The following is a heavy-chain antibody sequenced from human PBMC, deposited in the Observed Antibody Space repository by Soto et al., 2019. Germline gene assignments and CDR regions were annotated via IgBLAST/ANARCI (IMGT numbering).Heavy chain of an antibody. Sequence: PGGSLRLSCATSGFTFNTYGMAWVRQAPGKGLAWVSAILGTGDRVSYVDSVKGRFTISRDNSKNTLYLQMNSLRAEDTAVYYCAKNPELLGFLDAFDIWGQGTMVTVSS. CDR2: ILGTGDRV. J-gene: IGHJ3*02. V-gene: IGHV3-23*01. CDR1: GFTFNTYG. CDR3: AKNPELLGFLDAFDI. D-gene: IGHD2-15*01.